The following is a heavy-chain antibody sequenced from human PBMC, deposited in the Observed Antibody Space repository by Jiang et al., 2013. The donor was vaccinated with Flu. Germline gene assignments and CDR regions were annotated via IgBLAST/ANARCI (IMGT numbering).Heavy chain of an antibody. D-gene: IGHD2-2*01. V-gene: IGHV1-69*04. CDR3: AGDGMLYCSSTSCYGQDYYYYGMDV. Sequence: SSVKVSCKASGGTFSSYTISWVRQAPGQGLEWMGRIIPILGIANYAQKFQGRVTITADKSTSTAYMELSSLRSEDTAVYYCAGDGMLYCSSTSCYGQDYYYYGMDVWGQGTTVTVSS. CDR1: GGTFSSYT. J-gene: IGHJ6*02. CDR2: IIPILGIA.